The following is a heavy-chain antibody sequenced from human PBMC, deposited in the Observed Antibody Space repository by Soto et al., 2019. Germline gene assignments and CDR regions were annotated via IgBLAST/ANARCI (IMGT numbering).Heavy chain of an antibody. V-gene: IGHV1-18*01. CDR2: ISPYTGNT. CDR3: VMVDNYVTPTPQDV. CDR1: GYIFVNYG. Sequence: QVQLVQSGDEVKKPGASVKVSCKASGYIFVNYGIAWVRQAPGQGLEWMGWISPYTGNTHSTTKVQGSLTMTTDTSTSTAYIDLASLTSDDTAVYYCVMVDNYVTPTPQDVWGQGTTVTVSS. J-gene: IGHJ6*02. D-gene: IGHD3-16*01.